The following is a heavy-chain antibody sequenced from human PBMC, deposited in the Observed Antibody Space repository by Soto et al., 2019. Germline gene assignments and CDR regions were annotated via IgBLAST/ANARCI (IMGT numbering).Heavy chain of an antibody. D-gene: IGHD3-10*01. Sequence: SESLSLTCAVSGYSINSDYYWGWIRQPPGKGLEWIGSVDHSGRTYYSPSLRSRLTIFIDTSKNQFSLRLTSVTAADTAMYFCAKKGYYPSGKINLFDSWGPGTLVTVSS. CDR3: AKKGYYPSGKINLFDS. CDR2: VDHSGRT. J-gene: IGHJ4*02. V-gene: IGHV4-38-2*01. CDR1: GYSINSDYY.